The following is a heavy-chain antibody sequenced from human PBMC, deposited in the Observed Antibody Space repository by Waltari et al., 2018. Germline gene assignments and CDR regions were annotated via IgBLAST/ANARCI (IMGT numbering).Heavy chain of an antibody. CDR3: AREGEGDYGH. CDR2: IYYSGST. Sequence: QLQLQESGPGLVKPSETLSPTCTVSGGSISSSSYYWGWIRQPPGKGLEWIGSIYYSGSTYYNPSLKSRVTISVDTSKNQFSLKLSSVTAADTAVYYCAREGEGDYGHWGQGTLVTVSS. CDR1: GGSISSSSYY. D-gene: IGHD4-17*01. V-gene: IGHV4-39*07. J-gene: IGHJ4*02.